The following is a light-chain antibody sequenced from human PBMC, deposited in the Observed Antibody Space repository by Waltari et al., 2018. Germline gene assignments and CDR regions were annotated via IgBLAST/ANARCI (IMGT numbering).Light chain of an antibody. CDR2: AAS. CDR1: QGISSY. Sequence: SSFSASTGDRVTITCRASQGISSYLAWYQQKPGKAPKLLIYAASTLQSGVPSRFSGSGSGTDFTLTISCLQSEDFATYYCQQYYSYPLITFGQGTRLEIK. CDR3: QQYYSYPLIT. V-gene: IGKV1-8*01. J-gene: IGKJ5*01.